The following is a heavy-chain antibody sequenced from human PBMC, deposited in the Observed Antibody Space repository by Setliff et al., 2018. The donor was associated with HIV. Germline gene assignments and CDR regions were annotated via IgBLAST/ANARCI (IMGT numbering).Heavy chain of an antibody. Sequence: GGSLRLSCAASGFTFSSYEMTWVRQAPGKGLEGVSYISRSGNTIYYADSVKGRFTISRDNAKNSLFLQMNSLRAEDTAIYYCARLLRGGGDYFDYWGQGTLVTVSS. CDR3: ARLLRGGGDYFDY. CDR2: ISRSGNTI. CDR1: GFTFSSYE. V-gene: IGHV3-48*03. J-gene: IGHJ4*02. D-gene: IGHD3-10*01.